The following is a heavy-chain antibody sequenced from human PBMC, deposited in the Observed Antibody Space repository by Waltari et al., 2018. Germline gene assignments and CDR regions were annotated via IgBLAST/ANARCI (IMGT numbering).Heavy chain of an antibody. CDR2: INQDGSTK. J-gene: IGHJ5*02. V-gene: IGHV3-7*04. CDR1: GFTLGSYW. Sequence: EVQLVESGGGLVQPGGSLRLPFAPSGFTLGSYWMSWVRQAPGKGLEWVANINQDGSTKNSMDSVKGRFTISRDNAENSLYLQLNSLRAEDTAFYYCARVVSRTRQFDPWGQGTLVTVSS. CDR3: ARVVSRTRQFDP. D-gene: IGHD1-7*01.